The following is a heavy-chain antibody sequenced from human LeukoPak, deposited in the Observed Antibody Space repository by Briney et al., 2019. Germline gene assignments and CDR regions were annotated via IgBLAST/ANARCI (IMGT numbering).Heavy chain of an antibody. CDR2: ISPSGTDT. CDR3: AKRGGYESMAAFDY. V-gene: IGHV3-23*01. J-gene: IGHJ4*02. Sequence: PGGSLRLSCAASGFNFNNYAMSWDRQAPGKGLEWVSAISPSGTDTYYADSVKGRLTISRDNSKNTLYLQMTSLRAEDSAVYYCAKRGGYESMAAFDYWGQGTLVTVSS. CDR1: GFNFNNYA. D-gene: IGHD3-22*01.